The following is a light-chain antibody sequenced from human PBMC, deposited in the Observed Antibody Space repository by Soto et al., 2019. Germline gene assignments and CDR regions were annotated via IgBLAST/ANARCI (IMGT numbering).Light chain of an antibody. CDR2: AAS. CDR3: QKYNSVPLT. V-gene: IGKV1-27*01. CDR1: QTISSW. J-gene: IGKJ5*01. Sequence: IQVTESPSTLSGSVGARFTTTCRASQTISSWLAWYQQKPGKVPKLLIYAASTLQSGVPSRFSGSGSGTDFTLTINSLQPEDVATYYCQKYNSVPLTFGQGTRLEIK.